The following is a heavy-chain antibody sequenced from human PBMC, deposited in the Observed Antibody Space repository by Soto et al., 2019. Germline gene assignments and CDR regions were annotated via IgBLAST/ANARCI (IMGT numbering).Heavy chain of an antibody. D-gene: IGHD3-10*01. CDR2: IFWDDDK. CDR3: ARLLYGSGSYQFDY. J-gene: IGHJ4*02. V-gene: IGHV2-5*02. CDR1: GFSLSTSGVA. Sequence: QITLKESGPTLVKPTQTLTVTCTFSGFSLSTSGVAVGWVRQPPEKALEWLALIFWDDDKRYSPSLKSRLTITRDTSKNHVVLTMANMDPVDTATYCCARLLYGSGSYQFDYWGQGTLVTVSS.